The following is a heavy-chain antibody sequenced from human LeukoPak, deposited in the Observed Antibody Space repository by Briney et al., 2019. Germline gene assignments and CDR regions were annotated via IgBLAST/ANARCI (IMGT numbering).Heavy chain of an antibody. CDR1: GFTFSNAW. V-gene: IGHV3-15*01. CDR2: IKSKSDGGST. J-gene: IGHJ2*01. Sequence: PGGSLRLSCAGSGFTFSNAWMSWVRQATGKGLELFGRIKSKSDGGSTDYAAPVKGRFTISRDDSRNTMNVQMNSLKTEDTAVYYCVAGWYFDIWGRGTLVTVSS. CDR3: VAGWYFDI.